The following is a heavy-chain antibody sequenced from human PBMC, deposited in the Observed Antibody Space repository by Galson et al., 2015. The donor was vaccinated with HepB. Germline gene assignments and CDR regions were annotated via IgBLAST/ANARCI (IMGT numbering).Heavy chain of an antibody. J-gene: IGHJ6*02. Sequence: SLRLSCAASGSTVSSNYMSWVRQAPGKGLEWVSVMYDGGSTDYADSVKGRFIISRDNSKNTLFLQMNSLRVEDTAVYYCARGNFIMTTSGGDIEGDGMDVWGQGTTVTVSS. D-gene: IGHD3-16*02. CDR3: ARGNFIMTTSGGDIEGDGMDV. V-gene: IGHV3-53*01. CDR1: GSTVSSNY. CDR2: MYDGGST.